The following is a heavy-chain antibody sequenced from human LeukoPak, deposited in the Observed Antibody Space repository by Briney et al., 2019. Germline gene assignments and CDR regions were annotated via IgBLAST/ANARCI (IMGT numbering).Heavy chain of an antibody. CDR1: GFTFSSFP. D-gene: IGHD3-3*01. J-gene: IGHJ4*02. CDR3: ARVPWSGYFDY. CDR2: ISYDGSNK. Sequence: GGSLRLSCAASGFTFSSFPMHWVRQAPGKGLEWVAVISYDGSNKYYADSVKGRFTISRDNSKNTLYPQMNSLRAEDTAVYYCARVPWSGYFDYWGQGTLVTVSS. V-gene: IGHV3-30*04.